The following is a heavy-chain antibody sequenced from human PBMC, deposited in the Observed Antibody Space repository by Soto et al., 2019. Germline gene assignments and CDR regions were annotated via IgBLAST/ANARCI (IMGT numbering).Heavy chain of an antibody. D-gene: IGHD3-10*01. CDR2: IWFDGSKK. J-gene: IGHJ4*02. V-gene: IGHV3-33*01. CDR1: GFTFSTYG. Sequence: PGGSLRLSCTTSGFTFSTYGLHWVRQAPGKGLEWVAVIWFDGSKKYYAESVEGRFTISRDDSKSTLYLQMNSLRGDDTATYYCARDSGTVTPDFDNWGQGTLVTVS. CDR3: ARDSGTVTPDFDN.